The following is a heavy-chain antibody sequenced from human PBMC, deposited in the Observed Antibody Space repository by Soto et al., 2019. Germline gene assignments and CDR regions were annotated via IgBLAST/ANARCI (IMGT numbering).Heavy chain of an antibody. Sequence: QVQLVQSGAEVKKPGSSVKVSCKASGGTFSSYAISWVRQAPGQGLEWMGGIIPIFGTANYAQKFQGRVTITADESTSTAYMELSSLRSEDTAVYCCAGPKVWFGELSPRMDVWGQGTTVTVSS. J-gene: IGHJ6*02. CDR2: IIPIFGTA. CDR3: AGPKVWFGELSPRMDV. V-gene: IGHV1-69*01. D-gene: IGHD3-10*01. CDR1: GGTFSSYA.